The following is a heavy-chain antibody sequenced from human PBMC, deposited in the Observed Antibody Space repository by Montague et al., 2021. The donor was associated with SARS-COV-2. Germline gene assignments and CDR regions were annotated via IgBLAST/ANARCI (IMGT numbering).Heavy chain of an antibody. J-gene: IGHJ5*02. D-gene: IGHD5-24*01. V-gene: IGHV6-1*01. Sequence: YNDYAVSVKSRITINPDTSKNQFSLHLNSVTPEDTAVYYCASGWLRGYFDPWGKGTLVNVSS. CDR2: YN. CDR3: ASGWLRGYFDP.